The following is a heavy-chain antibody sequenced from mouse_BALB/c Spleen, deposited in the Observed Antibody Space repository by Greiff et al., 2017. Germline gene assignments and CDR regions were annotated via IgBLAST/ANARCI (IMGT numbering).Heavy chain of an antibody. CDR1: GYTFTSYT. D-gene: IGHD4-1*01. CDR3: ARSWDWYFDV. V-gene: IGHV1-4*02. CDR2: INPSSGYT. J-gene: IGHJ1*01. Sequence: VQLQQSAAELARPGASVKMSCKASGYTFTSYTMHWVKQRPGQGLEWIGYINPSSGYTEYNQKFKDKTTLTADKSSSTAYMQLSSLTSEDSAVYYCARSWDWYFDVWGAGTTVTVSA.